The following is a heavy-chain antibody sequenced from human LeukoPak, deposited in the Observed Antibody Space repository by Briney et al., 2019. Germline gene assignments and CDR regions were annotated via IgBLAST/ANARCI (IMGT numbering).Heavy chain of an antibody. V-gene: IGHV1-2*02. Sequence: GASVKVSCKASGYTFTGYYMHWVRQAPGQGLEWMGWINPNSGGTNYAQKFQGRVTMTRDTSISTAYMELSRLRSDDTAVYYCARFGYSSGEEPVMDVWGQGTTVTVSS. J-gene: IGHJ6*02. CDR3: ARFGYSSGEEPVMDV. CDR1: GYTFTGYY. CDR2: INPNSGGT. D-gene: IGHD6-19*01.